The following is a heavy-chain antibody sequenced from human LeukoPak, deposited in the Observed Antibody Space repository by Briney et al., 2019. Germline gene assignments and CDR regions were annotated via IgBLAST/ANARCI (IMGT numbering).Heavy chain of an antibody. CDR2: IYYTGST. Sequence: SETLSLTCTVSGGSISSYYWSWIRQPPGKGLEWIGYIYYTGSTTYNPSLKSRVTISVDTSKNQFSLTLSSVTAADTAVHYCARGDGIVDYWGQGTLVTVSS. D-gene: IGHD1-14*01. CDR3: ARGDGIVDY. CDR1: GGSISSYY. J-gene: IGHJ4*02. V-gene: IGHV4-59*01.